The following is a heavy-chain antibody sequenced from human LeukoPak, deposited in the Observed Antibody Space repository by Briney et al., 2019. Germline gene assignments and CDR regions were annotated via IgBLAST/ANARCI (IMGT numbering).Heavy chain of an antibody. CDR2: ISSSGAYT. Sequence: GGSLRLSCAASGFTFSTYVMYWVRQAPGKGLECVSSISSSGAYTTYADSVKGRFTISRDNSKNTLYLQMNSLRAEDTAVYYCSKKGQSEDYGKPDWGQGTLVTVSS. CDR3: SKKGQSEDYGKPD. CDR1: GFTFSTYV. D-gene: IGHD4-17*01. V-gene: IGHV3-23*01. J-gene: IGHJ4*02.